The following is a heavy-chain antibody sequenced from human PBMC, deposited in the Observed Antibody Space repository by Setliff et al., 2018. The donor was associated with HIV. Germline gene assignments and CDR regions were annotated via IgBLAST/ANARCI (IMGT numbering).Heavy chain of an antibody. V-gene: IGHV3-74*03. CDR1: GFTFSNSW. Sequence: GGSLRLSCAASGFTFSNSWMHWVRQAPGKGLVWVSRINTAGSSATYADSVKGRFTISRDNAKNSLYLQMDSLRVEDTAVYYCARPFDQWGQGALVTVSS. CDR3: ARPFDQ. J-gene: IGHJ4*02. CDR2: INTAGSSA. D-gene: IGHD6-25*01.